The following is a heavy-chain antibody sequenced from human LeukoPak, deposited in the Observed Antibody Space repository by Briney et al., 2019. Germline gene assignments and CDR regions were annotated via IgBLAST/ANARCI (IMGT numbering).Heavy chain of an antibody. CDR2: IWYDGSNK. D-gene: IGHD3-3*01. Sequence: PGGSLRLSCAASGFTFSSYGMHWVRQAPGKGLEWVAVIWYDGSNKYYADSVKARFTISRDNSKNTLYLQMNSLRAEDTAVYYCAKAAYFWSGVGDAFDIWGQGTMVTVSS. V-gene: IGHV3-33*06. J-gene: IGHJ3*02. CDR1: GFTFSSYG. CDR3: AKAAYFWSGVGDAFDI.